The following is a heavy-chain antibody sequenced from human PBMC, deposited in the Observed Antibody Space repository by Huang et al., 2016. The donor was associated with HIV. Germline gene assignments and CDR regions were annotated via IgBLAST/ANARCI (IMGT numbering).Heavy chain of an antibody. CDR1: GGSVNSGYYY. V-gene: IGHV4-39*01. CDR2: VFYGGNT. D-gene: IGHD3-16*01. Sequence: QLQLQESGPGLVRPSETLSLTCSVSGGSVNSGYYYWGWLRQPPGKGLEWIASVFYGGNTFYNPSLKSRVSMSVDTSKKRFSLNLSSVTAADTAVYFCARLPIDYVWGTQRQTALDELDVWGQGTMVTVSS. J-gene: IGHJ3*01. CDR3: ARLPIDYVWGTQRQTALDELDV.